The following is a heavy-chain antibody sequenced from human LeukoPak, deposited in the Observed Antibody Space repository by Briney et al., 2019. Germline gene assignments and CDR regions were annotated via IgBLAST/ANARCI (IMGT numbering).Heavy chain of an antibody. CDR2: ISGSGGST. D-gene: IGHD6-13*01. J-gene: IGHJ4*02. CDR3: ARDREGIAAAGSDY. Sequence: SGGSLRLSCAASGFTFSMYAMNWVRQAPGKGLEWVSAISGSGGSTYYADSVKGRFTISRDNAKNSLYLQMNSLRAEDTAVYYCARDREGIAAAGSDYWGQGTLVIVSS. V-gene: IGHV3-23*01. CDR1: GFTFSMYA.